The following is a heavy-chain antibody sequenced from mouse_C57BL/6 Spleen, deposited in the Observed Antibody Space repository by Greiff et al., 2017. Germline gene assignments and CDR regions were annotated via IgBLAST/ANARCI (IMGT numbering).Heavy chain of an antibody. Sequence: EVMLVESGGGLVQPGGSLKLSCAASGFTFRDYYMYWVRQTPEKRLEWVAYISNGGGSTYYPDTVKGRFTISRDNAKNTLYLQLSRLKSEDTAMYYCARHYYGSSYVGEYFDVWGTGTTVTVSS. D-gene: IGHD1-1*01. V-gene: IGHV5-12*01. CDR3: ARHYYGSSYVGEYFDV. CDR1: GFTFRDYY. J-gene: IGHJ1*03. CDR2: ISNGGGST.